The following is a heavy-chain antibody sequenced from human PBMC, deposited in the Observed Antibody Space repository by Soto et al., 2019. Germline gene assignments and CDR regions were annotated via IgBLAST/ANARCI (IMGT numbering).Heavy chain of an antibody. V-gene: IGHV4-31*03. J-gene: IGHJ6*02. CDR3: ARVPRYYDSIGPTSPYGMDV. CDR2: IYYSGST. Sequence: SETLSLTCTVSGGSISSGGYYWSWIRQHPGKGLEWIGYIYYSGSTYYNPSLKSRVTISVDTSKNQFSLKLSSVTAADTAVYYCARVPRYYDSIGPTSPYGMDVWGQGTTVTVSS. D-gene: IGHD3-22*01. CDR1: GGSISSGGYY.